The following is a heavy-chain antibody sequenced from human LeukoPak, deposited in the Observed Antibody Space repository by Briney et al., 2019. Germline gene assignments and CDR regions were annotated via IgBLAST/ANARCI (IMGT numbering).Heavy chain of an antibody. Sequence: GGSLRLSCAASGFTFSSYGMHWVRQAPGRGLEWISYISSGGTYIYHAESVKGRFTISRDDARNSLSLQMNSLRAEDTAVYYCARSPSNWARFDYWGQGTLVTVSS. D-gene: IGHD7-27*01. CDR1: GFTFSSYG. CDR2: ISSGGTYI. V-gene: IGHV3-48*03. J-gene: IGHJ4*02. CDR3: ARSPSNWARFDY.